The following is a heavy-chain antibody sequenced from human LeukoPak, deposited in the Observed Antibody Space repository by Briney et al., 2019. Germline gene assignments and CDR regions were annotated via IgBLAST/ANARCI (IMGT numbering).Heavy chain of an antibody. D-gene: IGHD3-9*01. J-gene: IGHJ1*01. V-gene: IGHV4-34*01. CDR2: ISHTEGT. CDR1: GVSINDYY. CDR3: ARIRCGHSGSVCYNH. Sequence: PSETLSPTCGVFGVSINDYYWSWIRQSPGRGLEWIGEISHTEGTRYNPSLESRVTLSVGTSENQLSLKLIFVTAADTAGYYCARIRCGHSGSVCYNHWGLGTLVTVSS.